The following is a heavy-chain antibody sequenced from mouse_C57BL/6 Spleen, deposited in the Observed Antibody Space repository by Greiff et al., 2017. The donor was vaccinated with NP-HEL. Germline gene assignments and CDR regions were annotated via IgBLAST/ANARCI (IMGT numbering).Heavy chain of an antibody. D-gene: IGHD6-1*01. J-gene: IGHJ1*03. CDR1: GYTFTSYW. Sequence: LQQPGAELVMPGASVKLSCKASGYTFTSYWMHWVKQRPGQGLEWIGEIDPSDSYTNYNQKFKGKSTLTVDKSSSTAYMQLSSLTSEDSAVYYCARASLWYFDVWGTGTTVTVSS. CDR2: IDPSDSYT. CDR3: ARASLWYFDV. V-gene: IGHV1-69*01.